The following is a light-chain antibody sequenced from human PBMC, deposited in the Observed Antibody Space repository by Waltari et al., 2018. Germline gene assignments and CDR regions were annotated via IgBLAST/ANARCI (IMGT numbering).Light chain of an antibody. Sequence: EIVLTQSPGTLSLSPGERDTLSCRASQSVGRSLAWYQQKPGQAPRLLIYDASSRATGTPGRFSGSGSGTDFSLAISSLEPEDFAVYYCQHYVNLPATFGQGTKVEIK. J-gene: IGKJ1*01. V-gene: IGKV3-20*01. CDR1: QSVGRS. CDR2: DAS. CDR3: QHYVNLPAT.